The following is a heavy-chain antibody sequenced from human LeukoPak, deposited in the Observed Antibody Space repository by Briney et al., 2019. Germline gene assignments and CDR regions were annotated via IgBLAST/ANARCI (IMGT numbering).Heavy chain of an antibody. D-gene: IGHD5-24*01. J-gene: IGHJ4*02. CDR2: ISAYNGNT. CDR1: GYTFTSYG. V-gene: IGHV1-18*01. CDR3: ARDPFGGQIEMATSPGDY. Sequence: GASVKVSCKASGYTFTSYGISWVRQAPGQGLEWMGWISAYNGNTNYAQKLQGRVTMTTDTSTSTAYMELRSLRSDGTAVYYCARDPFGGQIEMATSPGDYWGQGTLVTVSS.